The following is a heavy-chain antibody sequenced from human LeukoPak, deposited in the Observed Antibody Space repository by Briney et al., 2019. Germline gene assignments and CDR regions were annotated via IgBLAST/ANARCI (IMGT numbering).Heavy chain of an antibody. V-gene: IGHV4-59*01. CDR1: GDSISAFY. Sequence: SETLSLTCTVSGDSISAFYWSWIRQPPGKGLGWIGYIYYSGSTNYNPYLKSRLTILIETSKNQFSLKLRSVTAADTAVYYCARVGSLYCTSTSCFDYWGQGTLVTVSS. CDR2: IYYSGST. J-gene: IGHJ4*02. CDR3: ARVGSLYCTSTSCFDY. D-gene: IGHD2-2*01.